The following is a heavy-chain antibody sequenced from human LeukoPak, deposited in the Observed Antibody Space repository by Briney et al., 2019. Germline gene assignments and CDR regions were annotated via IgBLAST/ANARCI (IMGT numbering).Heavy chain of an antibody. D-gene: IGHD2-8*01. Sequence: PSETLSLTCTVSSFSIRTSYCSWIRQPPGKGLEWIGYIYYSASTNYNPSLKSRVTISVDTSRNHFSLKLSSVTAADTAVYYCARAPNPDFFDDWGQGTLVTVSS. CDR1: SFSIRTSY. CDR2: IYYSAST. V-gene: IGHV4-59*01. J-gene: IGHJ4*02. CDR3: ARAPNPDFFDD.